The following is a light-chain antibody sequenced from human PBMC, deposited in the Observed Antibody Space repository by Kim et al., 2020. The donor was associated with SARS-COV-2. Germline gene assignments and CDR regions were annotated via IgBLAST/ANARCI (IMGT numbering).Light chain of an antibody. V-gene: IGLV3-1*01. J-gene: IGLJ2*01. Sequence: VSPGPTASITCAGDKLGEKNVCWYKQKPGRSPVVAIYEDTKRPSAIPERFSGSNSGNTATLTISGTQPMDEADYYCQAWDSNTVGFGGGTQLTVL. CDR1: KLGEKN. CDR2: EDT. CDR3: QAWDSNTVG.